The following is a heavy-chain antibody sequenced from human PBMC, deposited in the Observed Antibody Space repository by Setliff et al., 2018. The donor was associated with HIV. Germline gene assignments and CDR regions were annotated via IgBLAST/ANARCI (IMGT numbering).Heavy chain of an antibody. Sequence: SETLSLTCSVSGVSISGPIGITYYWDWLRQPPGKGLEWIGNIHYSRGSSYNASLKSRVTISLDTSKNHFSLKLSSVAAADTAVYYCARRYHDASGFYNSWGQVVLVTVSS. D-gene: IGHD1-1*01. CDR2: IHYSRGS. V-gene: IGHV4-39*02. CDR1: GVSISGPIGITYY. CDR3: ARRYHDASGFYNS. J-gene: IGHJ4*02.